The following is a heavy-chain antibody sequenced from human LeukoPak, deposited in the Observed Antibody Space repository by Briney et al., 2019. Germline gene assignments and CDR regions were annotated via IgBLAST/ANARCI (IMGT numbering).Heavy chain of an antibody. CDR2: IIPIFGTA. D-gene: IGHD3-10*01. Sequence: SVKVSCKASGGTFSSYAISWVGQAPGQGVEWMGGIIPIFGTANYAQKFPGRVTITADESTSTAYMELNSLRSEHTAVYYCASGPYYYGSGSTYMGDYYYYYMDVWGKGTTVTVSS. J-gene: IGHJ6*03. V-gene: IGHV1-69*13. CDR1: GGTFSSYA. CDR3: ASGPYYYGSGSTYMGDYYYYYMDV.